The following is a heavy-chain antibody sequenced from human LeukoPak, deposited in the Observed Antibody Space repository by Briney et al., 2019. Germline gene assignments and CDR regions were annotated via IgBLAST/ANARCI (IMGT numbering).Heavy chain of an antibody. D-gene: IGHD5-12*01. CDR3: ARDEDIAK. V-gene: IGHV3-21*01. J-gene: IGHJ3*01. Sequence: GGSLRLSCAASGFTFSSYSMNWVRQAPGKGLEWVSSISNSSSYIYYADSVKGRFTISRDNAKNSLYLQMNSLRAEDTAVYYCARDEDIAKWGQGTMVTVSS. CDR2: ISNSSSYI. CDR1: GFTFSSYS.